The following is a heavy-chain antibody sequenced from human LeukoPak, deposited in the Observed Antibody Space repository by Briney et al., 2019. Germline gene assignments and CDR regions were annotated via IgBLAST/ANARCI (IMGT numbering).Heavy chain of an antibody. CDR1: GFTFNIYA. CDR3: VKEPHFDY. Sequence: PGGSLRLPCSASGFTFNIYAMHWVRQAPGKGLEYVSAITNNGGTTYYADSVKGRFTISRDNSKNTLYLQMSSLRPEDTAVYYCVKEPHFDYWGRGTLVTVSS. J-gene: IGHJ4*02. V-gene: IGHV3-64D*06. CDR2: ITNNGGTT.